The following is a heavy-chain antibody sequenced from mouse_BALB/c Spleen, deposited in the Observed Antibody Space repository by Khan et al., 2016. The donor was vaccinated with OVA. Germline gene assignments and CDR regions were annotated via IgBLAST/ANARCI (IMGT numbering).Heavy chain of an antibody. D-gene: IGHD1-2*01. CDR1: GFNIKNTY. CDR3: AYSLLLSAMAY. J-gene: IGHJ4*01. Sequence: VQLQQSGAEFVKPGASVRLSCTVSGFNIKNTYIHWVKQRPEQGLEWIGRIDPANGNTKYDPKFQGKATITADTSSNTAYLQLSSLTSEDTAVYYCAYSLLLSAMAYWGQGTSVPVSS. CDR2: IDPANGNT. V-gene: IGHV14-3*02.